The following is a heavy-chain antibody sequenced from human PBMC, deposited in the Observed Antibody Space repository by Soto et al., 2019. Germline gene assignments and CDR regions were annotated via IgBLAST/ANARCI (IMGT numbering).Heavy chain of an antibody. CDR3: AREPLPWSGSRPGFDP. V-gene: IGHV4-34*01. Sequence: SETLSLTCAVYGGSFSGYYWSWIRQPPGKGLECIGEINHSGCTNYNPSLKSRVTISVDSSKNQFSLKLSSVTAADTAVYYCAREPLPWSGSRPGFDPWGQGTLVTVSS. D-gene: IGHD3-3*01. J-gene: IGHJ5*02. CDR2: INHSGCT. CDR1: GGSFSGYY.